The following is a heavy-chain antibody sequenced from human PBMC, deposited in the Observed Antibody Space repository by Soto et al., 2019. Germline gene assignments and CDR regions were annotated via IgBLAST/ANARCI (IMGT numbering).Heavy chain of an antibody. CDR2: ISDNGEST. D-gene: IGHD4-17*01. J-gene: IGHJ5*02. V-gene: IGHV3-23*01. CDR3: AKDQADYGDTDVWFEP. CDR1: GCLFSKNA. Sequence: PGGSLRLSCAASGCLFSKNALSWVRQAPGEGLEWVSAISDNGESTYYAASVKGRFTISRDNFKNTVYLSMYNLRAEDSAEYYCAKDQADYGDTDVWFEPWGRGTLVTVSS.